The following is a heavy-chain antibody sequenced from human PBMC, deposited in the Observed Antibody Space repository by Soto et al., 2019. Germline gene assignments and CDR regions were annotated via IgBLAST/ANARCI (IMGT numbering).Heavy chain of an antibody. CDR2: IYPGDSDT. D-gene: IGHD6-6*01. J-gene: IGHJ6*02. Sequence: GESLKISCKGSGYSFTSYWIGWVRQMPGKGLEWMGIIYPGDSDTRYSPSFQGQVTTSADKSISTAYLQWSSLKASDTAMYYCARLGGMEYSSSSAYYYYGMDVWGQGTTVTVSS. CDR1: GYSFTSYW. CDR3: ARLGGMEYSSSSAYYYYGMDV. V-gene: IGHV5-51*01.